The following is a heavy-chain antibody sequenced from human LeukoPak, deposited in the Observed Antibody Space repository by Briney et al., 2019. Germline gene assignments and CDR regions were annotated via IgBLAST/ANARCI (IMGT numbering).Heavy chain of an antibody. V-gene: IGHV5-51*01. D-gene: IGHD3-10*01. CDR2: IYPGDSDT. CDR1: GYSFTTYW. Sequence: RGESLKISCKGSGYSFTTYWIGWVRQMPGKGLEWMGIIYPGDSDTRYSPSFQGQVTISADKSISTAYLQWSSLKASDTAMYYCAIDTNNYYGSGSFDYWGPGTLVTVSS. CDR3: AIDTNNYYGSGSFDY. J-gene: IGHJ4*02.